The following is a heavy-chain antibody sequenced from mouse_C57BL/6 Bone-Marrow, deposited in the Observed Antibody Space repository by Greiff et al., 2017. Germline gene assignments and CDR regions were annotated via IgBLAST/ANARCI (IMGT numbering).Heavy chain of an antibody. CDR3: TRITTVLATPAWFSY. CDR1: GYTFTDYE. CDR2: IDPETGGT. Sequence: QVQLQQSGAELVRPGASVTLSCKASGYTFTDYEMHWVKQTPVHGLEWIGAIDPETGGTDYNQKFKGKAILTADKSYSTAYMELRSMTSEDSAVYYGTRITTVLATPAWFSYWGQGTLVTVSA. J-gene: IGHJ3*01. D-gene: IGHD1-1*01. V-gene: IGHV1-15*01.